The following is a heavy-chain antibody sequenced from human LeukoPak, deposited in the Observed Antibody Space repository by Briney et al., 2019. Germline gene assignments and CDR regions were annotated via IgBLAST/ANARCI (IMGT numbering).Heavy chain of an antibody. CDR1: GGSISSSSYY. J-gene: IGHJ6*03. Sequence: PSETLSLTCTVSGGSISSSSYYWGWIRQPPGKGLEWIGSIYYSGSTYYNPSLKSRVTISVDTSKNQFSPKLSSVTAADTAVYYCARLLGYCSSTSCASGYYYYMDVWGKGTTVTVSS. CDR2: IYYSGST. V-gene: IGHV4-39*01. CDR3: ARLLGYCSSTSCASGYYYYMDV. D-gene: IGHD2-2*01.